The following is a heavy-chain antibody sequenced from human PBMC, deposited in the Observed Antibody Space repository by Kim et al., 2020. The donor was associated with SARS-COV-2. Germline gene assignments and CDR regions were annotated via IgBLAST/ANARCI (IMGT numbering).Heavy chain of an antibody. J-gene: IGHJ4*02. D-gene: IGHD3-16*02. CDR3: AKDLVYDYVWGSYRFDY. V-gene: IGHV3-23*01. Sequence: VKGRFTISRDNSKNTLYLQMNSLRAEDTAVYYCAKDLVYDYVWGSYRFDYWGQGTLVTVSS.